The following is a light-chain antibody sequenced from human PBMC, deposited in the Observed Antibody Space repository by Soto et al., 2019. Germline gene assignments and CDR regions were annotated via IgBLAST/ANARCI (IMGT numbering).Light chain of an antibody. CDR3: SSYTSASTLLYL. J-gene: IGLJ1*01. CDR1: SSDVGGYNY. CDR2: GVT. V-gene: IGLV2-14*01. Sequence: QSALTQPASVSGSPGQSITISCTGTSSDVGGYNYVSWYQQHPGIAPKLLIYGVTNRPSGVSPRFSGSKSGNTASLTISGLQAADEADYHCSSYTSASTLLYLFGTGTKLTVL.